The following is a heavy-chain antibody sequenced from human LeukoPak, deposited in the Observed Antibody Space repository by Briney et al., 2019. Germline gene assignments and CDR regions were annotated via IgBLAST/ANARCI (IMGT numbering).Heavy chain of an antibody. J-gene: IGHJ4*02. CDR2: INPHTGDT. CDR1: GYTFTSYG. CDR3: ARDDFDFDS. D-gene: IGHD3/OR15-3a*01. V-gene: IGHV1-18*01. Sequence: ASVKVSCKASGYTFTSYGISWVRQAPGQGLEWMGWINPHTGDTKNAQKFNDRVTMTADPFTDTAYMELRSLRSDDTAVYYCARDDFDFDSWGQGTLVTVS.